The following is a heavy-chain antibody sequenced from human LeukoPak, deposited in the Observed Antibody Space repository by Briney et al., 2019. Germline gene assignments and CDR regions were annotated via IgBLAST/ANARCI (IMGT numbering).Heavy chain of an antibody. D-gene: IGHD6-6*01. CDR3: AREVYYSSSPFGY. V-gene: IGHV4-39*07. J-gene: IGHJ4*02. CDR1: GGSISSSSYY. CDR2: IYYSGST. Sequence: TSETLSLTCTVSGGSISSSSYYWGWIRQPPGKGLEWIGSIYYSGSTYYNPSLKSRVTISVDTSKNQFSLKLSSVTAADTAMYYCAREVYYSSSPFGYWGQGTLVTVSS.